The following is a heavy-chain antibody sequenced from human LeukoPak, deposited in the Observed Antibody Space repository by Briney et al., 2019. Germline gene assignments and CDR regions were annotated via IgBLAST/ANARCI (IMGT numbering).Heavy chain of an antibody. CDR3: ARVWVRGVIILGTYYFDY. D-gene: IGHD3-10*01. CDR2: INPNSGGT. Sequence: VASVKVSCKASGYTFTGYYMHWVRQAPGQGLEWMGWINPNSGGTNYAQKFQGRVTMTRDTSISTAYMELSRLRSDDTAVYYCARVWVRGVIILGTYYFDYWGQGTLVTVSS. CDR1: GYTFTGYY. V-gene: IGHV1-2*02. J-gene: IGHJ4*02.